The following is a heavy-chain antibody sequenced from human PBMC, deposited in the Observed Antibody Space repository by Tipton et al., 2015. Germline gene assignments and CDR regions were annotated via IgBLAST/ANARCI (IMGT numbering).Heavy chain of an antibody. J-gene: IGHJ5*02. D-gene: IGHD3-10*01. Sequence: QMVQSGPEVKKPGSSVKVSCKASGGTISSYAVSWVRQAPGQGLEWMGGIIPMFGTSNYAQKFQGRVTITADKYTSTAYMELGSLRSEDTAVYYCARDAPAMLREVTGNWFDPWGQGTLVTVSS. CDR2: IIPMFGTS. CDR3: ARDAPAMLREVTGNWFDP. CDR1: GGTISSYA. V-gene: IGHV1-69*06.